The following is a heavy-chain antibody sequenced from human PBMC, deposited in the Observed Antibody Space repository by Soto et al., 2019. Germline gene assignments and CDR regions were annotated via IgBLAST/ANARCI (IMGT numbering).Heavy chain of an antibody. CDR3: ARIQTIDYGGNRVRYWYFDL. Sequence: QVQLVQSGAEVKKPGSSVKVSCKASGGTFSSYAISWVRQAPGQGLEWMGGIIPIFGTANYAQKFQGRVTITADESTSTAYMELSSLRSEDTAVYYCARIQTIDYGGNRVRYWYFDLWGRGTLVTVSS. CDR1: GGTFSSYA. CDR2: IIPIFGTA. V-gene: IGHV1-69*12. D-gene: IGHD4-17*01. J-gene: IGHJ2*01.